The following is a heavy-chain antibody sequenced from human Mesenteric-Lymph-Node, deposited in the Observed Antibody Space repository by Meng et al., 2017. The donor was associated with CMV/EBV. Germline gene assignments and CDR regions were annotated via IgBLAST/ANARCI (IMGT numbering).Heavy chain of an antibody. Sequence: GGSLRLSCAASGFTFSSYAMHWVRQAPGKGLEWVAVISYDGSNKYYADSVKGRFTISRDNAKNSLYLQMNSLRAEDTAVYYCARDDYWGQGTLVTVSS. V-gene: IGHV3-30*04. CDR2: ISYDGSNK. J-gene: IGHJ4*02. CDR3: ARDDY. CDR1: GFTFSSYA.